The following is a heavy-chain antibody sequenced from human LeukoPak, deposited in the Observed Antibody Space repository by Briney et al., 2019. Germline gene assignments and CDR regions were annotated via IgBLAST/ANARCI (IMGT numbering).Heavy chain of an antibody. J-gene: IGHJ6*03. CDR1: GYTFTGYY. V-gene: IGHV1-2*06. CDR2: INPNSGGT. CDR3: ARVLAGSSSPMDV. Sequence: ASVKVSCKASGYTFTGYYMHWVRQAPGQGLEWMGRINPNSGGTNYAQKFQGRVTMTRDTSISTAYMELSRLRSDDTAVHYCARVLAGSSSPMDVRGKGTTVTVSS. D-gene: IGHD6-13*01.